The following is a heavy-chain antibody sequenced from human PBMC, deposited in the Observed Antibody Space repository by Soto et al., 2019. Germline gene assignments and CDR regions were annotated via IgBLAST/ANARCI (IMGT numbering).Heavy chain of an antibody. CDR2: INSDGSST. V-gene: IGHV3-74*01. CDR3: ARVAGDILTGYYIDY. J-gene: IGHJ4*02. D-gene: IGHD3-9*01. Sequence: PGGSLRLSCAASGFTFSSYWMHWVRQAPGKGLVWVSRINSDGSSTSYADSVKGRFTISRDNAKNTLYLQMNSLRAEDTAVYYCARVAGDILTGYYIDYWGQGTLVTVSS. CDR1: GFTFSSYW.